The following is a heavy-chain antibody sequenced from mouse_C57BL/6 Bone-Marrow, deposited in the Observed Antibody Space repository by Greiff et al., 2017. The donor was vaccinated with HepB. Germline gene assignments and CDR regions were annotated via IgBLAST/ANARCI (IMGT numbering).Heavy chain of an antibody. J-gene: IGHJ2*01. D-gene: IGHD1-1*01. CDR3: AREGHYYGSILDY. Sequence: EVKLVESGGGLVKPGGSLKLSCAASGFTFSSYAMSWVRQTPEKRLEWVATISDGGSYTYYPDNVKGRFTISRDNAKNNLYLQMSHLKSEDTAMYYCAREGHYYGSILDYWLQGTTLTVSS. V-gene: IGHV5-4*01. CDR2: ISDGGSYT. CDR1: GFTFSSYA.